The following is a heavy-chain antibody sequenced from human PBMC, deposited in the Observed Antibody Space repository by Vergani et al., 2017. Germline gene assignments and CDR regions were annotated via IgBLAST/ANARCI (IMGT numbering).Heavy chain of an antibody. Sequence: ELQLVESGGGLVQPGGSLRLSCAASGFTFSSYWMSWVRQAPGKGLEWVANIKQDGSEKYYVDSVKGRFTISRDNAKNSLYLQMNSLRAEDTAVYYCARDSVTSLFYYYGMDVWGQGTTVTVSS. CDR1: GFTFSSYW. CDR2: IKQDGSEK. V-gene: IGHV3-7*03. D-gene: IGHD4-23*01. CDR3: ARDSVTSLFYYYGMDV. J-gene: IGHJ6*02.